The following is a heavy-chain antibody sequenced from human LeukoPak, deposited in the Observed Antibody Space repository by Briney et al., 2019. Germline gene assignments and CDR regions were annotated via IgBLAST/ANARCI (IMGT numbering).Heavy chain of an antibody. D-gene: IGHD2-2*02. CDR2: ISYDGSNK. V-gene: IGHV3-30*18. CDR3: ANGIVVVPAAIEDLFPGFDY. J-gene: IGHJ4*02. CDR1: GFTFSSYG. Sequence: GGSLRLSCAASGFTFSSYGMHWVRQAPGKGLEWVAVISYDGSNKYYADSVKGRFTISRDNSKNTLYLQVNSLRAEDTAVYYRANGIVVVPAAIEDLFPGFDYWGQGTLVTVSS.